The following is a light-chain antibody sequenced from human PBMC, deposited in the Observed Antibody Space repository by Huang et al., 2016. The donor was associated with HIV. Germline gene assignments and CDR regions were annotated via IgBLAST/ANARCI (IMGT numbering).Light chain of an antibody. CDR1: QSVGSN. CDR2: GAS. CDR3: QQSHNWPVT. J-gene: IGKJ1*01. V-gene: IGKV3-15*01. Sequence: EIVMTQSPATLSVSPGERATLSCGASQSVGSNLAWFQQKPGPAPRLLIYGASTRATGIPARFSGSGSGTEFTLTISSLQAEDFAVYYCQQSHNWPVTFGQGTREEIK.